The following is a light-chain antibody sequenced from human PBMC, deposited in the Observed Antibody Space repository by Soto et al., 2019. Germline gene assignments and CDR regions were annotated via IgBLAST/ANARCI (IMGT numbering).Light chain of an antibody. J-gene: IGKJ1*01. CDR3: QQYADSRT. CDR2: GAS. CDR1: QTISNNY. Sequence: EIVLTQSPGTLSLSQGERATLSCRASQTISNNYLAWYQQKPGQAPRLFIYGASTRATGIPDRFSGSGSGTDFTLTISRLEPEDFAVYYCQQYADSRTFGQGTKVDIK. V-gene: IGKV3-20*01.